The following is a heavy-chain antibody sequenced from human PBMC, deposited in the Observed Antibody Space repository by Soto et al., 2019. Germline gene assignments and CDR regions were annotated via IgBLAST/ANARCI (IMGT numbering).Heavy chain of an antibody. J-gene: IGHJ2*01. CDR1: GFTFSSYS. V-gene: IGHV3-48*02. CDR2: ISSSSSTI. D-gene: IGHD6-13*01. CDR3: ARDTVVAAAAPYWYFDL. Sequence: GESLKISCAASGFTFSSYSMNWVRQAPGKGLEWVSYISSSSSTIYYADSVKGRFTISRDNAKNSLYLQMNSLRDEDTAVYYCARDTVVAAAAPYWYFDLWGRGTLVTVSS.